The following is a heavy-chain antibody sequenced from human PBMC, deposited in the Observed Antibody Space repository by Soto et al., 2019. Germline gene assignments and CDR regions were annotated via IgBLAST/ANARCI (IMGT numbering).Heavy chain of an antibody. D-gene: IGHD2-2*01. CDR1: GFTVSSNY. CDR2: IYSCGST. CDR3: ASPSRGYCSSTSWRADWYYYYYGMDV. V-gene: IGHV3-66*03. Sequence: EVQLVESGGDLIQPGGSLRLSCAASGFTVSSNYMSRVRQAPGKGLEWVSVIYSCGSTYYADSVMGRFTISRDNSKNTLYLQMNRLGADDTAVDYWASPSRGYCSSTSWRADWYYYYYGMDVWGQGTTVTVSS. J-gene: IGHJ6*02.